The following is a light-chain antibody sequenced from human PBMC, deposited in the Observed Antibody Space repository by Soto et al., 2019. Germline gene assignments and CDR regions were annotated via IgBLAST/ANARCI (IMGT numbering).Light chain of an antibody. CDR1: SCDISTYDY. V-gene: IGLV2-14*01. CDR2: QVN. J-gene: IGLJ1*01. Sequence: NNIYCTGTSCDISTYDYVSHSHQHPANAPKLMISQVNNRPARVSNRFSGSKTHNKGYLTISPFQVEAEAESFCFSFTTTSTHVFGTGTKVTVL. CDR3: FSFTTTSTHV.